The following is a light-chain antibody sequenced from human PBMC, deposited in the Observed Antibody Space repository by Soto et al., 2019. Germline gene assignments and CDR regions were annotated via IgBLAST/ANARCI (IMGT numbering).Light chain of an antibody. V-gene: IGKV1-5*03. Sequence: DIQMTQSPSTLSASVGDTVTITCRASQSISTWLAWYQQKPGKVPKLLIYKASSLQSGVPSRFSGIGSGTEFILTISSLQPDDFATYYCQQYNFYSRTFGQGTKVEIK. J-gene: IGKJ1*01. CDR3: QQYNFYSRT. CDR1: QSISTW. CDR2: KAS.